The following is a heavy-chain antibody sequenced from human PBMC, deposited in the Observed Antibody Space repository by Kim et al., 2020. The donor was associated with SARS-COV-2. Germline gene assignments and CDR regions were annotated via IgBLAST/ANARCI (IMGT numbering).Heavy chain of an antibody. D-gene: IGHD2-2*01. CDR3: ARERTSSFDY. J-gene: IGHJ4*02. CDR1: GDSVSTISAA. V-gene: IGHV6-1*01. CDR2: IYYRSQWFY. Sequence: SQTLSLTCAISGDSVSTISAAWTWIRQSPSGGPEWLGRIYYRSQWFYEYALSVKSRITINPDTSRNQFSLQLNSVTPEDTAVYYCARERTSSFDYWGQGILVTVPS.